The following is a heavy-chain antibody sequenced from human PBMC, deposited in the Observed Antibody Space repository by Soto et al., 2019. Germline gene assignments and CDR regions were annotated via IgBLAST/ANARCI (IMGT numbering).Heavy chain of an antibody. Sequence: SETLSLTCTVSGDSINDYYWTWIRQPPGKGLEWIGYLYYIGTTNYNPSLKSRVTILLDTSKKQFSLRLNSVTAADTAMYYCARGRSGDPRYFDYWGQGTLVTVSS. V-gene: IGHV4-59*01. CDR2: LYYIGTT. CDR3: ARGRSGDPRYFDY. CDR1: GDSINDYY. J-gene: IGHJ4*02. D-gene: IGHD3-3*01.